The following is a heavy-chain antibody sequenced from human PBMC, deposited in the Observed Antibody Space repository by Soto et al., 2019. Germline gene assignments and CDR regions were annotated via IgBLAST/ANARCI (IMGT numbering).Heavy chain of an antibody. CDR3: SLTGVEYYFDY. V-gene: IGHV4-31*03. Sequence: QVQLQESGPGLVKPSQTLSLTCTVSGGSISSGGYYWSWIRQHPGKGLEWIGYIYYSGSTYYNPSLKSRVTISVDTSKNEFSLKLSSVTAAATAVYYCSLTGVEYYFDYWGQGTLVTVSS. J-gene: IGHJ4*02. D-gene: IGHD3-9*01. CDR2: IYYSGST. CDR1: GGSISSGGYY.